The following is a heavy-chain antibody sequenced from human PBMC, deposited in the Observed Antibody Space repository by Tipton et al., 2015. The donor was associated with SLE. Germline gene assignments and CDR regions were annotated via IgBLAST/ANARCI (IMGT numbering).Heavy chain of an antibody. V-gene: IGHV4-61*08. D-gene: IGHD6-13*01. CDR1: GGSISSGGYY. CDR3: ARDGGYSTSWYPFEF. CDR2: IYNRGST. J-gene: IGHJ4*02. Sequence: TLSLTCTVSGGSISSGGYYWSWIRQSPGKGLEWIGYIYNRGSTKYNPSLKSRVTISVDTSSNQFSLKVRSVTAADTAVYYCARDGGYSTSWYPFEFWGQGILVTVSS.